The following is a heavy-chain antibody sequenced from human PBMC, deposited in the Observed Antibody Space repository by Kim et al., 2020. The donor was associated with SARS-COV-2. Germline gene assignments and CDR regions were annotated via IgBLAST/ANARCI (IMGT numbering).Heavy chain of an antibody. CDR1: GFTFSSYW. Sequence: GGSLRLSCAASGFTFSSYWIHWVRQALGKGPVWVSGINSDGSTTRYADSVKGRFTISRDNAKNTLYLQMNSLRAEDTAVYYCATSRTFDYWGQGTLGTVS. CDR2: INSDGSTT. J-gene: IGHJ4*02. D-gene: IGHD2-2*01. CDR3: ATSRTFDY. V-gene: IGHV3-74*01.